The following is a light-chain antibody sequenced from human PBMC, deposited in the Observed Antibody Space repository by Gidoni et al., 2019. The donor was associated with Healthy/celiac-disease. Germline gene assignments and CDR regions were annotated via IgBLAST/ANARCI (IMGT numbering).Light chain of an antibody. CDR3: QKYNSAPRT. CDR1: QCISNY. CDR2: AAS. V-gene: IGKV1-27*01. J-gene: IGKJ4*01. Sequence: DIHLAQSPSSLSASVGDRVTITCRASQCISNYLAWYQQKPGKVPKLLIYAASTLQSGVPSRFSGSGSGTDFTLTISSLQPEDVATYYCQKYNSAPRTFGGGTKVEIK.